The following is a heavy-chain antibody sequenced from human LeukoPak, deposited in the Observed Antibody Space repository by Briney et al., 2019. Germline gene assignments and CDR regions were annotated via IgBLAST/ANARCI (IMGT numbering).Heavy chain of an antibody. V-gene: IGHV4-39*01. J-gene: IGHJ4*02. CDR2: IYYSGST. CDR1: GGSISSSSYY. CDR3: ARDIAVAGTHYFDY. D-gene: IGHD6-19*01. Sequence: SETLSLTCTVSGGSISSSSYYWGWIRQPPGKGLEWIGSIYYSGSTYYNPSLKSRVTISVDTSKNQFSLNLSSVTAADTAVYHCARDIAVAGTHYFDYWGQGTLVTVSS.